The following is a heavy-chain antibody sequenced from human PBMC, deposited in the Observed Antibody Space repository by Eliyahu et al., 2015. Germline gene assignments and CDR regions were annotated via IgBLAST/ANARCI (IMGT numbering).Heavy chain of an antibody. V-gene: IGHV3-30*18. Sequence: QVQLVESGGGVVQPGRSLXLXCAASGFXFTSYGMQWVRQAPGKGLEWVAXMSFDGSNXYYADSVKGRFTISRDNSKNALYLQMNSLRADDTAVYYCAKAWDHSGSYHLDNWGQGILVTVSS. D-gene: IGHD1-26*01. J-gene: IGHJ4*02. CDR1: GFXFTSYG. CDR3: AKAWDHSGSYHLDN. CDR2: MSFDGSNX.